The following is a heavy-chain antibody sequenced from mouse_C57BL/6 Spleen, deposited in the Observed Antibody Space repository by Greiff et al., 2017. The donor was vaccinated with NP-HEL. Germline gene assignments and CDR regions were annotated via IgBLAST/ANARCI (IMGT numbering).Heavy chain of an antibody. D-gene: IGHD2-4*01. J-gene: IGHJ3*01. V-gene: IGHV1-20*01. CDR2: INPYNGDT. CDR1: GYSFTGYF. Sequence: VQLQQSGPELVKPGDSVKISCKASGYSFTGYFMNWVMQSHGKSLEWIGRINPYNGDTFYNQKFKGKATLTVDKSSSTAYMQLSSLTSEDSAVYYCARISYDYDEGYWGQGTLVTVSA. CDR3: ARISYDYDEGY.